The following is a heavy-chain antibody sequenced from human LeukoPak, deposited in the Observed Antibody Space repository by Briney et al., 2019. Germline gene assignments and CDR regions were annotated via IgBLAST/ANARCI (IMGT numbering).Heavy chain of an antibody. D-gene: IGHD3-16*01. V-gene: IGHV4-30-4*01. CDR3: ARIVYDYVVAAPHFDY. CDR2: IYYSGGT. CDR1: GGSISSGDYY. Sequence: SQTLSLTCTVSGGSISSGDYYWGWIRQPPGRGLEWIGYIYYSGGTYYNPSLKSRVTISVDTSKNQFSLKLSSVTAADTAVYYCARIVYDYVVAAPHFDYWGQGTLVTVSS. J-gene: IGHJ4*02.